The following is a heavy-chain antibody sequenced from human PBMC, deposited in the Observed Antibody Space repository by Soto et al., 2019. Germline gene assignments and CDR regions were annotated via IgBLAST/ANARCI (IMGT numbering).Heavy chain of an antibody. CDR3: AAGNYDILTGYYLPYYYYGMDV. D-gene: IGHD3-9*01. V-gene: IGHV1-58*02. J-gene: IGHJ6*04. Sequence: ASVKVSCKASGFTFTSSAMQWVRQARGQRLEWIGWIVVGSGNTNYAQKFQERVTITRDMSTSTAYMELSSLRSEDTAVYYCAAGNYDILTGYYLPYYYYGMDVWGKGTTVTSP. CDR1: GFTFTSSA. CDR2: IVVGSGNT.